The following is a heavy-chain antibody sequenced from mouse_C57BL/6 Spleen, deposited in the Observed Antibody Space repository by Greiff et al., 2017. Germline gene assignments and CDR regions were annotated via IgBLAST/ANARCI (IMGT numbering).Heavy chain of an antibody. J-gene: IGHJ2*01. CDR1: GYTFTSYW. Sequence: VQLQQPGAELVKPGTSVKLSCKVSGYTFTSYWMQWVKQRPGQGLEWIGEIDPSDSYTNYNQKFKGKATLTVDTSSSTAYMQLSSLTSVDSAVYYCATPAFAYWGQCNTLPVSS. CDR2: IDPSDSYT. V-gene: IGHV1-50*01. CDR3: ATPAFAY.